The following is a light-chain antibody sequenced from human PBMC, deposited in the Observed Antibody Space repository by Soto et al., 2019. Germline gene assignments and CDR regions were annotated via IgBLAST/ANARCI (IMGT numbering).Light chain of an antibody. V-gene: IGKV4-1*01. CDR1: QSVLYSSNNKNY. CDR2: WAS. CDR3: QQYYNTPLT. J-gene: IGKJ4*01. Sequence: DIVMTQSPDSLAVSLGERATINCKSSQSVLYSSNNKNYLTWYQQKPGQPPKLLIYWASTRESGVPDRFSGSGSGTDFTLTISNLQAEDVAVYYCQQYYNTPLTFGGGTRWISN.